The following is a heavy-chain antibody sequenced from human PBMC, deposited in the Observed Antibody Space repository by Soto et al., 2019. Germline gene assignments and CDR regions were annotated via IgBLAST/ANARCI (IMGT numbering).Heavy chain of an antibody. J-gene: IGHJ5*02. CDR1: GDTFTNFG. D-gene: IGHD3-10*01. V-gene: IGHV1-18*01. CDR3: ARVLRGVVNWFDP. Sequence: ASVKVSCKTSGDTFTNFGLSWVRQAPGQGLEWMGWIATYNSNKNYAQKFQGRLTLTTDTSTSTGYMELKSLEYDDTAVYYCARVLRGVVNWFDPWGQGTLVTAYS. CDR2: IATYNSNK.